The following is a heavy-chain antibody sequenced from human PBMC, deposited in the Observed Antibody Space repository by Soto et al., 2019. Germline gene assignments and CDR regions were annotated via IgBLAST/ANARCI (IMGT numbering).Heavy chain of an antibody. CDR2: IYYSGST. D-gene: IGHD5-12*01. V-gene: IGHV4-59*01. CDR3: ARGSGYEKKYYYYYYYMDV. Sequence: SQFLCHTSTVEGGSTGRYSGSWIRQPPRKGLEWIWYIYYSGSTNYNPSLKSRVTISVDTSKNQFSLKLSSVTAADTAVYYCARGSGYEKKYYYYYYYMDVWGKGTTVIVSS. J-gene: IGHJ6*03. CDR1: GGSTGRYS.